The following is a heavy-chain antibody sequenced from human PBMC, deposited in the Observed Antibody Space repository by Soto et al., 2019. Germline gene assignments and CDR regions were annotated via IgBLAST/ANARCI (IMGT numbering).Heavy chain of an antibody. J-gene: IGHJ3*02. CDR1: GYTFISYA. Sequence: ASVKVSCKASGYTFISYAMHWVRQAPGQRLEWMGWINAGNGNTKYSQKFQGRVTITRDTSASTAYMELSSLRPEDTAVYYCARWVDIVVVPAANDDAFDIWGQGTMVTVSS. CDR2: INAGNGNT. CDR3: ARWVDIVVVPAANDDAFDI. D-gene: IGHD2-2*01. V-gene: IGHV1-3*01.